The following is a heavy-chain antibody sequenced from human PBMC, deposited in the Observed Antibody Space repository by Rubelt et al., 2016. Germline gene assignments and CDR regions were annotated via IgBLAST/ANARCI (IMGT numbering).Heavy chain of an antibody. J-gene: IGHJ6*02. Sequence: QVQLVQSGAEVKKVGSSVKVSCKASGGTFSNSAISWVRQAPGQGLDWMGGIIPVFGPANYAQKFQGRVSSTADKSTSTAYMELSSLRSEDTAVYYCASDRRITIFGVDLGGIDVWGHATTVIVSS. CDR3: ASDRRITIFGVDLGGIDV. CDR1: GGTFSNSA. V-gene: IGHV1-69*06. D-gene: IGHD3-3*01. CDR2: IIPVFGPA.